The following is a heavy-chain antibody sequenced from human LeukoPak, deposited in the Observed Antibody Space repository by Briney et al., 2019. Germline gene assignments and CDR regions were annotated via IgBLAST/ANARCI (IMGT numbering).Heavy chain of an antibody. V-gene: IGHV3-30*02. J-gene: IGHJ4*02. D-gene: IGHD6-6*01. CDR3: ASDFEYSSSPDVNY. Sequence: PGGSLRLSCAASGFTFSSYGMHWVRQAPGKGLEWVAFIRYDGSNKYYADSVKGRFTISRDNSKNTLYLQMNSLRAEDTAVYYCASDFEYSSSPDVNYWGQGTLVTVSS. CDR2: IRYDGSNK. CDR1: GFTFSSYG.